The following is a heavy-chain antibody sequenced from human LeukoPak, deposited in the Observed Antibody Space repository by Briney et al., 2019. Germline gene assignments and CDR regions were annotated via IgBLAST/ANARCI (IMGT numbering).Heavy chain of an antibody. J-gene: IGHJ5*02. CDR2: IYHSGST. Sequence: TETLSLTCTVSGYSISSGYYWGWIRQPPGKGLEWIGSIYHSGSTYYNPSLKSRVTISVDTSKNQFSLKLSSVTAADTAVYYCASGLEGPVFDPWGQGTLVTVSS. V-gene: IGHV4-38-2*02. CDR1: GYSISSGYY. D-gene: IGHD1-1*01. CDR3: ASGLEGPVFDP.